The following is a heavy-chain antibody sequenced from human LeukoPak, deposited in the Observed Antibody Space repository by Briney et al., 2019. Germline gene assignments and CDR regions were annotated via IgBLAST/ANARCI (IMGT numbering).Heavy chain of an antibody. D-gene: IGHD3-10*01. CDR2: IYYSGSS. V-gene: IGHV4-59*01. Sequence: ASETLSLTCTVSGGSISSYYWSWIRQPPGKGLGWIGYIYYSGSSNYNPSLNSRVTISVDTSKNQFSLKLSSVTAVDTAVYYCARPVSSGSFSGAFDIWGKGTMVTISS. CDR3: ARPVSSGSFSGAFDI. CDR1: GGSISSYY. J-gene: IGHJ3*02.